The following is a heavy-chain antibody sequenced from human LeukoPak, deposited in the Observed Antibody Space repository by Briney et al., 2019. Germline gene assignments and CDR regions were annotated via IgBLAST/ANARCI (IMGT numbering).Heavy chain of an antibody. CDR2: ISYDGSNK. CDR3: AKDRRKGTPAPLYYFDY. V-gene: IGHV3-30*04. Sequence: GGSLRLSCAASGFTFNRYAIHWVRQAPGKGLEWVAVISYDGSNKYYADSVKGRFTISRDNSKNTLYLQMNSLRAEDTAVYYCAKDRRKGTPAPLYYFDYWGQGTLVTVSS. CDR1: GFTFNRYA. J-gene: IGHJ4*02. D-gene: IGHD1-14*01.